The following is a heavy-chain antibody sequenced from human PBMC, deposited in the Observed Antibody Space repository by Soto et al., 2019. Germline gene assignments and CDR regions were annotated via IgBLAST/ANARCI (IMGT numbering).Heavy chain of an antibody. J-gene: IGHJ4*02. CDR2: IYYGGTS. V-gene: IGHV4-59*01. CDR1: GASITNYY. CDR3: AMYYGHGQDY. Sequence: QVQLHQSGPGLVKPSETLSLTCSVSGASITNYYWTWIQQSPGKGLEWIGYIYYGGTSNYNSSLKGRVTVSVDMSTNQFSLTLNSVTAADTAVYYCAMYYGHGQDYWGQGTLVTVSS. D-gene: IGHD3-10*01.